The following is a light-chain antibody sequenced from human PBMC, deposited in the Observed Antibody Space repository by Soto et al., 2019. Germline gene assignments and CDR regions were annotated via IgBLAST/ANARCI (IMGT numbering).Light chain of an antibody. J-gene: IGLJ1*01. Sequence: QSALTQPASVSGSPGQSITISCTGSSSDVGGYTYVPWYQQHPGKAPKLMIYDVSTRPSGVSNRFSGSKSGNTASLTISGLQAEDGADYYCSSYTSSSLYVFGTGTKVTVL. V-gene: IGLV2-14*01. CDR1: SSDVGGYTY. CDR3: SSYTSSSLYV. CDR2: DVS.